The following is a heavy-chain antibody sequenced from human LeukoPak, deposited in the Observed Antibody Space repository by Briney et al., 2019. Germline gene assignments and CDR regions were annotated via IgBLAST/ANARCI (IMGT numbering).Heavy chain of an antibody. CDR3: ARDLSGYYTSLGLDY. CDR1: GYSISGGYY. V-gene: IGHV4-38-2*02. D-gene: IGHD3-3*01. CDR2: IYHSGST. J-gene: IGHJ4*02. Sequence: SETLSLTCTVSGYSISGGYYWGWIRQPSGKGLEWIGSIYHSGSTYYNPSLKSRVTISVDTSKNQFSLKLSSVTAADTAVYYCARDLSGYYTSLGLDYWGQGTLVTVSS.